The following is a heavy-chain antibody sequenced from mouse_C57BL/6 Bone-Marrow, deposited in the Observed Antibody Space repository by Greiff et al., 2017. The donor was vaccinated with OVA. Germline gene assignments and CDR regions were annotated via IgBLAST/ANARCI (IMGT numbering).Heavy chain of an antibody. CDR2: IYPGDGDT. CDR3: AGFGPLDY. CDR1: GYAFSSSW. V-gene: IGHV1-82*01. J-gene: IGHJ2*01. Sequence: QVQLKESGPELVKPGASVKISCKASGYAFSSSWMNWVKQRPGKGLEWIGRIYPGDGDTNYNGKFKGKATLTADKSSSTAYMQLSSLTSEDSAVYFCAGFGPLDYWGQGTTLTVTS.